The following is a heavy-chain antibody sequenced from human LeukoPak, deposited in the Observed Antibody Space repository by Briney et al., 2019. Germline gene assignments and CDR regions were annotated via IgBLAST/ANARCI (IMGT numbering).Heavy chain of an antibody. Sequence: SETLSLTCTVSGGSISSYYWSWIRQPLGKGLEWIGYIYYSGSTNYNPSLKSRVTISVDTSKNQFSLKLSSVTAADTAVYYCARVRGGNGDYFDYWGQGTLVTVSS. CDR1: GGSISSYY. D-gene: IGHD4-23*01. CDR2: IYYSGST. J-gene: IGHJ4*02. CDR3: ARVRGGNGDYFDY. V-gene: IGHV4-59*01.